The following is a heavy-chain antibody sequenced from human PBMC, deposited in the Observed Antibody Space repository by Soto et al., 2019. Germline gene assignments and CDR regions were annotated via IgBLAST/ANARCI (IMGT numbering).Heavy chain of an antibody. V-gene: IGHV1-18*01. CDR3: ARSSMGPSSAFGYCSGGSCYRIDP. CDR2: ISAYNGNT. J-gene: IGHJ5*02. Sequence: VASVKVSCKASGGTFRSYAISWVRQAPGQGLERMGWISAYNGNTNYAQKLQGRVTMTTDTSTSTAYMELRSLRSDDTAVYYCARSSMGPSSAFGYCSGGSCYRIDPWGQGTQVTVSS. CDR1: GGTFRSYA. D-gene: IGHD2-15*01.